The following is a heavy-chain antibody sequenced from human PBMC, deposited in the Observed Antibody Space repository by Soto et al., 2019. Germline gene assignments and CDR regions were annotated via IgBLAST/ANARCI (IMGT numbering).Heavy chain of an antibody. J-gene: IGHJ6*02. CDR2: INPNSGGT. D-gene: IGHD3-10*01. Sequence: DASVKVSCKASGYTFTGYYMHWVRQAPGQGLEWMGWINPNSGGTNYAQKFQGRVTMTRDTSISTAYMELSRLRSDDTAVYYCARARGVIMGLPSTYRACCYYGMDVWGQGTTVTVSS. CDR3: ARARGVIMGLPSTYRACCYYGMDV. CDR1: GYTFTGYY. V-gene: IGHV1-2*02.